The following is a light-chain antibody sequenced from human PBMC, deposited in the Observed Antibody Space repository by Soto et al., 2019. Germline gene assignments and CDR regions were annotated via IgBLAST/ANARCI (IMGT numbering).Light chain of an antibody. V-gene: IGKV3-11*01. J-gene: IGKJ5*01. Sequence: VLTQSPATPSLSPGERATLSCRASQSIHTSLAWYQQKPGQPPRLVVYDSTLRANGVPDRFGGSRSGTEFTLTINNLEPEDFAGYYCQQRNVWPPITFGQGTRLEI. CDR1: QSIHTS. CDR3: QQRNVWPPIT. CDR2: DST.